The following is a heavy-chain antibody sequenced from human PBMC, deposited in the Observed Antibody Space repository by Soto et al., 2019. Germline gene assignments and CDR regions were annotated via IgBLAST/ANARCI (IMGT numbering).Heavy chain of an antibody. D-gene: IGHD6-13*01. CDR3: ARDRGGGAQLEQQLVNWFDP. CDR1: GYTFTGYY. Sequence: ASVKVSCKASGYTFTGYYMHWVRQAPGQGLEWMGWINPNSGGTNYAQKFQGWVTMTRDTSISTAYMELSRLRSDDTAVYYCARDRGGGAQLEQQLVNWFDPWGQGTLVTVSS. V-gene: IGHV1-2*04. CDR2: INPNSGGT. J-gene: IGHJ5*02.